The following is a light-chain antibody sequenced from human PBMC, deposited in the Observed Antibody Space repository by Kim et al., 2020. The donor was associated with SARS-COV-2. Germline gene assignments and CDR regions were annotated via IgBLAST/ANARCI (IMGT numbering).Light chain of an antibody. CDR2: DVS. CDR3: ASYTRSATVI. J-gene: IGLJ2*01. Sequence: QSALTQPASVSESPGQSITISCTGTSSDVGAYNYVSWYQQHPGKVPKLMIYDVSNRPSGVSNRFSGSKSGNTASLTISGLQADDEADYYCASYTRSATVIFGGGTQLTVL. CDR1: SSDVGAYNY. V-gene: IGLV2-14*03.